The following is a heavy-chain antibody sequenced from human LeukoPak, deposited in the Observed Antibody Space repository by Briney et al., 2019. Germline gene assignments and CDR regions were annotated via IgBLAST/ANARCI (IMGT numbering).Heavy chain of an antibody. CDR1: GGSISSHY. CDR2: IYYSGST. CDR3: ARSKEGVDY. V-gene: IGHV4-59*11. D-gene: IGHD3-16*01. Sequence: SETLSLTCTVSGGSISSHYGSWIRQPLGKGLEWIGYIYYSGSTNYNPSLKSRVTISVDTSKNQFSLKLSSVTAADTAVYYCARSKEGVDYWGQGTLVTVSS. J-gene: IGHJ4*02.